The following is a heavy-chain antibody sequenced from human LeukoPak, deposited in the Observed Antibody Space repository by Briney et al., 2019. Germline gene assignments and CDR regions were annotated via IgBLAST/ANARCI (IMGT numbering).Heavy chain of an antibody. J-gene: IGHJ6*02. D-gene: IGHD2-15*01. CDR2: ISSSGRNS. CDR1: GVTFSTYE. Sequence: GGSLRLSCAASGVTFSTYEMNWVRQAPGKGLEWVSNISSSGRNSYYADSVKGRFTISRDNAKNSLYLQMNSLRAEDTAVYYCASTPPSYYYGMDVWGQGTTVTVSS. CDR3: ASTPPSYYYGMDV. V-gene: IGHV3-48*03.